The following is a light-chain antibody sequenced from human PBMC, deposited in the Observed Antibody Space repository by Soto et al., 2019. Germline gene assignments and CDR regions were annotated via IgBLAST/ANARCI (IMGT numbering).Light chain of an antibody. CDR1: SSDIGGYNS. CDR2: EVS. CDR3: RSYTSSSTLV. Sequence: QSALTQPASVSGSPGQSITISCTGTSSDIGGYNSVSWYQHHPGKAPKLMIYEVSNRPSGVSNRFSGSKSGNTASLTISGLQAEDEADYYCRSYTSSSTLVCGTGTKLTVL. J-gene: IGLJ1*01. V-gene: IGLV2-14*01.